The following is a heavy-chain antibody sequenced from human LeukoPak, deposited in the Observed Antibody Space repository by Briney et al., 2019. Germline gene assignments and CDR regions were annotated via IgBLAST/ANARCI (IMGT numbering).Heavy chain of an antibody. V-gene: IGHV5-51*01. CDR3: ARHNWNDVSDY. CDR1: GYIFTSYW. CDR2: IYPGDSDT. D-gene: IGHD1-20*01. Sequence: AGASLKFSCKGSGYIFTSYWIGWGRQLPGKGLEGRGIIYPGDSDTRYSPSFQGPVTISADKSISTAYLQWSSLKASDTAMYYCARHNWNDVSDYWGQGTLVTVSS. J-gene: IGHJ4*02.